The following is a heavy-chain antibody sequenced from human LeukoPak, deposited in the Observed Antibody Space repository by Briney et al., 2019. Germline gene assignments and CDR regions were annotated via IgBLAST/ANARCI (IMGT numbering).Heavy chain of an antibody. Sequence: ASVTVSCKASGYTFTGSYMHWVRQAPGQGLEWMGWINPNSGGTNYAQKFQGRVTMTRDTSISTAYMELSRLRSDDTAVYYCARDRPMTTVTTFSFDPWGQGTLVTVSS. J-gene: IGHJ5*02. V-gene: IGHV1-2*02. D-gene: IGHD4-17*01. CDR2: INPNSGGT. CDR1: GYTFTGSY. CDR3: ARDRPMTTVTTFSFDP.